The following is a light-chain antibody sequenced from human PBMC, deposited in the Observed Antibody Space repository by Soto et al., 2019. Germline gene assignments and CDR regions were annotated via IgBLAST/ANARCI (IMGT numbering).Light chain of an antibody. V-gene: IGKV3-15*01. Sequence: EILLTQSPAILSVSPGEVATLSCRASQSISRSLAWYQQKPGQAPRLLISDASTRATGIPARFSGSGSGTEFTLTISSLQSEDFALYYCHQYNSWPPGTFGQGTKVDIK. CDR1: QSISRS. CDR2: DAS. J-gene: IGKJ2*01. CDR3: HQYNSWPPGT.